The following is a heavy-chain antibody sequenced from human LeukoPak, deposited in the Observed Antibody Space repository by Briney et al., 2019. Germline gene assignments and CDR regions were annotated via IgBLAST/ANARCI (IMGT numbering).Heavy chain of an antibody. CDR3: ARTNTVYGDFDY. D-gene: IGHD2/OR15-2a*01. V-gene: IGHV3-53*01. CDR1: GLTVTDNY. J-gene: IGHJ4*02. CDR2: IFPDGRT. Sequence: PGGSLRLSCAASGLTVTDNYFSWVRQAPGKGLEWVSVIFPDGRTYHAASVKGRFTISRDRPKNTLLLQMNSLRADDTALYHCARTNTVYGDFDYWGQGILVTVSS.